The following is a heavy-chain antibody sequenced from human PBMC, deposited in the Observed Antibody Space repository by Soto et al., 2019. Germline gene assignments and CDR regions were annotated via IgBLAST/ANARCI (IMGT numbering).Heavy chain of an antibody. CDR3: ARGNKPFDL. J-gene: IGHJ4*02. V-gene: IGHV3-33*01. CDR2: IWFDGSNR. CDR1: GIAFNTSG. Sequence: GGSLRLCCAASGIAFNTSGMHWLRQSPGKGLEWLALIWFDGSNRIYADSVKGRFTISRDNSKNTLYLQMDSLRADDTAVYYCARGNKPFDLWGPGILVTVSS.